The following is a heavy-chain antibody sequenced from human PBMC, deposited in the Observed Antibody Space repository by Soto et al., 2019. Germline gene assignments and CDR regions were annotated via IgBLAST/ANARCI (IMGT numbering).Heavy chain of an antibody. J-gene: IGHJ4*02. V-gene: IGHV3-7*01. D-gene: IGHD4-17*01. CDR1: GFTFRNYR. CDR2: IKQDGSDK. Sequence: WRSLRLSCAASGFTFRNYRMSWVRQAPGKGLKWVANIKQDGSDKYYVDSVKGRFTISRDNAKNSLYLQMNSLRAEDTAVYYCARPTSADYGDYGWDFWGQGTQVTVSS. CDR3: ARPTSADYGDYGWDF.